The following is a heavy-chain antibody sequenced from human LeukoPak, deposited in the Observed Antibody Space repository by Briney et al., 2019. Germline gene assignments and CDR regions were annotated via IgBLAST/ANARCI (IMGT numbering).Heavy chain of an antibody. J-gene: IGHJ4*02. D-gene: IGHD3-9*01. Sequence: GGSLRLSCAASGFTFRSYSMNWVRQAPGKGLEWVSYISSSSSIIYYADSVKGRFTISRDNAKNSLYLQMNSLRDEDTAVYYCARELDLAYYDILTGPDSWGRGTLVTVSS. CDR3: ARELDLAYYDILTGPDS. CDR1: GFTFRSYS. CDR2: ISSSSSII. V-gene: IGHV3-48*02.